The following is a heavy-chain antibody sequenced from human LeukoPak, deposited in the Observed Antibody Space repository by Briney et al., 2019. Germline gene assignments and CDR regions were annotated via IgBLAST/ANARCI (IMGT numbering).Heavy chain of an antibody. D-gene: IGHD6-6*01. CDR2: IIPIFGTA. CDR1: GGTFSSYT. J-gene: IGHJ6*02. CDR3: ARGRYSSSINSMDV. Sequence: SVKISCKASGGTFSSYTISWVRQAPGQGLEWMGGIIPIFGTANYAQKFQGRVTITADESTSTAYMELSSLRSEDTAVYYCARGRYSSSINSMDVWGQGTTVTVSS. V-gene: IGHV1-69*13.